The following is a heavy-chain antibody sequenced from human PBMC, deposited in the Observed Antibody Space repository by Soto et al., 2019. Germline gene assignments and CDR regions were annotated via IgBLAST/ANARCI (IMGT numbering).Heavy chain of an antibody. CDR1: GVSITSGSYY. Sequence: HVQLQESGPGPVTPSQTLSLSCTVSGVSITSGSYYWTWVRQSPGKGLEWIGYRYYRGNTYYNPSRNGRATISVETSNNQFSLKLTSVTAADTAVYYCARGSYDTSGQTFIGWGPDCWGQGSLVTVSS. J-gene: IGHJ4*02. D-gene: IGHD3-22*01. V-gene: IGHV4-30-4*01. CDR3: ARGSYDTSGQTFIGWGPDC. CDR2: RYYRGNT.